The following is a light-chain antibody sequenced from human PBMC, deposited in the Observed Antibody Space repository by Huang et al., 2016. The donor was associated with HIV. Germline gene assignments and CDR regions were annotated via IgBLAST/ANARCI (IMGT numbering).Light chain of an antibody. CDR2: ATS. Sequence: DIQMTQSPSSLSASVGDRFTVTCRASPRIDAYLKWYQYKPGRAPKLLIFATSDLQGGVPSRFSGSRSGTTFTLTISSLQPQDFATYFCQQSYYFPRTFGQGTKVEMK. CDR3: QQSYYFPRT. J-gene: IGKJ2*01. CDR1: PRIDAY. V-gene: IGKV1-39*01.